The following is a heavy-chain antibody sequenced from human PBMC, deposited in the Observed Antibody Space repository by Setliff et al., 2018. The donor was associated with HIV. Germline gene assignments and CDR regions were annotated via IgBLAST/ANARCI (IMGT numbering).Heavy chain of an antibody. V-gene: IGHV3-21*01. J-gene: IGHJ6*02. D-gene: IGHD6-13*01. CDR1: GFTFSNYA. Sequence: GGSLRLSCAASGFTFSNYAMSWVRQAPGKGLEWVSSISSTSNYIYYADSVEGRFTISRDNAKNSLYLQMNSLRAEDTAVYYCARLIAYYYGMDVWGQGTTVTVSS. CDR3: ARLIAYYYGMDV. CDR2: ISSTSNYI.